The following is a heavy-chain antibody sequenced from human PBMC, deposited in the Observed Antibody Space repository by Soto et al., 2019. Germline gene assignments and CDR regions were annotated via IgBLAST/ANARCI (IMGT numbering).Heavy chain of an antibody. CDR1: GGTFSSYA. CDR2: IIPIFGTA. Sequence: QVQLVQSGAEVKKPGSSVKVSCKASGGTFSSYAISWVRQAPGQGLEWMGGIIPIFGTANYAQKFQGRVTITADEXPXTXFMEPSRRRSDDTAVNYGARVGGDYGDYALLGWFDPWGQGTLVTVSS. D-gene: IGHD4-17*01. V-gene: IGHV1-69*12. J-gene: IGHJ5*02. CDR3: ARVGGDYGDYALLGWFDP.